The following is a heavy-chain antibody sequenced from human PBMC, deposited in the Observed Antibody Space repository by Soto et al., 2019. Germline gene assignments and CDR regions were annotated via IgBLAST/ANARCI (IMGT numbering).Heavy chain of an antibody. J-gene: IGHJ4*02. CDR2: IYYSGST. D-gene: IGHD5-12*01. V-gene: IGHV4-31*03. CDR3: ARDNAHSGYDSHFDY. CDR1: GGSISSGGYY. Sequence: SETLSLTCTVSGGSISSGGYYWSWIRQHPGKGLEWIGYIYYSGSTYYNPSLKSRVTISVDTSKNQFSLKLSSVTAADTAVYYCARDNAHSGYDSHFDYWGQGTLVTVSS.